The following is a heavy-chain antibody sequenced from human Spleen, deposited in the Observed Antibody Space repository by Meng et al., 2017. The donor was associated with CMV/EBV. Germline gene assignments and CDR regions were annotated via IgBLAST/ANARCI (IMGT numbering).Heavy chain of an antibody. CDR1: GGSISSSSYY. CDR2: IYFSGNT. Sequence: GSLRLSCTVSGGSISSSSYYWGWIRQPPEKGLEWIGNIYFSGNTYYNPSLKSRVTISVDTSKDHFSLKLSSVTAADTAVYYCARLYSSSYSSIDYWGQGTLDTVSS. V-gene: IGHV4-39*02. D-gene: IGHD6-6*01. CDR3: ARLYSSSYSSIDY. J-gene: IGHJ4*02.